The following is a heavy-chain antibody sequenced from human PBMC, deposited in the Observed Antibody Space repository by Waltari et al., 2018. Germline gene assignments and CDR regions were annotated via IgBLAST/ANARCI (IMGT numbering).Heavy chain of an antibody. V-gene: IGHV4-39*01. CDR3: ARLEATTFASDAFDI. CDR2: IYYSGST. D-gene: IGHD4-4*01. CDR1: GGSISSSSYY. J-gene: IGHJ3*02. Sequence: LQLQESGPGLVKPSETLSLPCTVSGGSISSSSYYWGWLRPPPGKGLEWIGSIYYSGSTYYNPSLKSRVTISVDTSKNQFSLKLSSVTAADTAVYYCARLEATTFASDAFDIWGQGTMVTVSS.